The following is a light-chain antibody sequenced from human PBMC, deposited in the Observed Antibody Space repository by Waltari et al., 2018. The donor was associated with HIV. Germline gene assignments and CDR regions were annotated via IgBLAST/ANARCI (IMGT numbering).Light chain of an antibody. CDR1: PGSVSTTYY. CDR2: NTD. CDR3: ALYMGSGVWV. V-gene: IGLV8-61*01. Sequence: QTVVTQEPSFSVSPGATVTLTCGLRPGSVSTTYYPSWYQQTPGPAPRTLIYNTDTRSSVVPDRFSGSIVGDKAVLTLTGAQADDECDYYCALYMGSGVWVFGGGTTLTVL. J-gene: IGLJ3*02.